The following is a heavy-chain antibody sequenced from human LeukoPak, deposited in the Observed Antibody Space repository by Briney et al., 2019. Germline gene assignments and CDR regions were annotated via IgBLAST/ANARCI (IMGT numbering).Heavy chain of an antibody. V-gene: IGHV1-2*02. CDR3: ARGSGLSYYYYMDV. CDR1: GYTFTCYY. J-gene: IGHJ6*03. Sequence: ASVKVSCKASGYTFTCYYMHWVRQAPGQGLEWMGWINPNSGGTSYAQKFQGRVTMTRDTSISTAYMELSRLRSDDTAVYYCARGSGLSYYYYMDVWGKGTTVTVSS. CDR2: INPNSGGT.